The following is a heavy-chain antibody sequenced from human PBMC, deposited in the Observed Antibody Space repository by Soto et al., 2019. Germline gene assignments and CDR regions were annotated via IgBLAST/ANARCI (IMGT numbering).Heavy chain of an antibody. V-gene: IGHV3-7*03. CDR2: IKHDGSVQ. Sequence: LRLSCEASGFTFSGYWMSWVRQAPGKGLGWVADIKHDGSVQYYVDSVKGRFTISRDNAKKLLFLQMNGLRAEDTALYYCARATYSNAWYRFDLWGQGTLVTVSS. J-gene: IGHJ4*02. CDR3: ARATYSNAWYRFDL. CDR1: GFTFSGYW. D-gene: IGHD4-4*01.